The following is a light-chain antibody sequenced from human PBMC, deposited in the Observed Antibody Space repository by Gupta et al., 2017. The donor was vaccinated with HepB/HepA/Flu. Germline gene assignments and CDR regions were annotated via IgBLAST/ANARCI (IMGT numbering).Light chain of an antibody. CDR3: MQGTHWPYT. J-gene: IGKJ2*01. Sequence: DVVMTQSPLSLPVALGQPASISCRSSQSVVHLNWFHKRPGQSPRRLIYEVSKRDSGVPDRFSGSGSGTDFTLKISRVEAEDVGIYYCMQGTHWPYTFGQGTKLEI. CDR1: QSVVH. V-gene: IGKV2-30*02. CDR2: EVS.